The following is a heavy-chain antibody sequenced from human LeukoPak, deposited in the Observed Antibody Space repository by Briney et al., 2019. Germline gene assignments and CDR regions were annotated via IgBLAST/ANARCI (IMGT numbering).Heavy chain of an antibody. D-gene: IGHD7-27*01. CDR1: GFTFSSYG. Sequence: GGSLRLSCAASGFTFSSYGMSWVRQAPGKGLEWVSAISGGGDNTYSTDSVKGRFTISRDNSKNTLYLQMNSLRAEDTAVYYCAKKVPANWGSYFDYWGQGTLVTVSS. CDR3: AKKVPANWGSYFDY. V-gene: IGHV3-23*01. J-gene: IGHJ4*02. CDR2: ISGGGDNT.